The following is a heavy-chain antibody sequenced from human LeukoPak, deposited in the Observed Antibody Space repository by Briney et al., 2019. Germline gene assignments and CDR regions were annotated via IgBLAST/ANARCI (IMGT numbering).Heavy chain of an antibody. Sequence: TSETLSLTCTVSGGSISSSSYYWGWIRQPPGKGLEWIGSIYYSGSTYYNPSLKSRVTISVDTSKNQFSLKLSSVTAADTAVYYCARDRRGVPKGNWYFDLWGRGTLVTVSS. V-gene: IGHV4-39*07. CDR1: GGSISSSSYY. D-gene: IGHD2-2*01. CDR2: IYYSGST. J-gene: IGHJ2*01. CDR3: ARDRRGVPKGNWYFDL.